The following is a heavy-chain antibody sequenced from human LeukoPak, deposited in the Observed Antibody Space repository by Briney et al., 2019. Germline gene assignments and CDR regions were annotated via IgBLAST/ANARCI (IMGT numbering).Heavy chain of an antibody. CDR1: GGSISSSSYY. CDR3: ARDSYSWFDP. CDR2: IYYSGTT. J-gene: IGHJ5*02. V-gene: IGHV4-39*07. Sequence: SETLSLTCTVSGGSISSSSYYWGWIRQTPGEGLEWIATIYYSGTTYYNPSLKSRVTISVDTSKNQFSLKLRSVTAADTAVYYCARDSYSWFDPWGQGTLVTVSS.